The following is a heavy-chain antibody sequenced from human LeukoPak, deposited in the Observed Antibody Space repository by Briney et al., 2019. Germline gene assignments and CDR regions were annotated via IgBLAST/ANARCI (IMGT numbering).Heavy chain of an antibody. CDR2: IHTSGST. Sequence: SETLSLACTVSGGSISSYYWSWIRQPAGKGLEWIGRIHTSGSTNYNPSLKSRVTMSGDTSKNQFSLRLSSVTAADTAVYYCARDQYYYDSSGFYRFDYWGQGTLVTVSS. CDR1: GGSISSYY. V-gene: IGHV4-4*07. D-gene: IGHD3-22*01. CDR3: ARDQYYYDSSGFYRFDY. J-gene: IGHJ4*02.